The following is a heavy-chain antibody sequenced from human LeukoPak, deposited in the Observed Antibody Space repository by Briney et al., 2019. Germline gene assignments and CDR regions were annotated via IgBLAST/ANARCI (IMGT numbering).Heavy chain of an antibody. CDR2: INPNSGGT. CDR1: GYTFTGYY. V-gene: IGHV1-2*06. J-gene: IGHJ4*02. D-gene: IGHD3-9*01. Sequence: SVKVSCKASGYTFTGYYMHWVRQAPGQGLEWMGRINPNSGGTNYAQKFQGRVTMARDTSISTAYMELSRLRSDDTAVYYCARVHYDTHDRDGDDYWGQGTLVTVSS. CDR3: ARVHYDTHDRDGDDY.